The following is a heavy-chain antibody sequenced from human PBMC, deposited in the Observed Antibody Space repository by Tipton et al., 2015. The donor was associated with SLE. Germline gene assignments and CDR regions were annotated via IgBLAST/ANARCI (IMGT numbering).Heavy chain of an antibody. V-gene: IGHV4-34*01. CDR1: GGSISSYY. CDR2: INHSGST. J-gene: IGHJ4*02. CDR3: ARRSWSFDY. D-gene: IGHD6-13*01. Sequence: TLSLTCTVSGGSISSYYWTWIRQPPGKGLEWIWEINHSGSTNYNPSLKSRVTISVDTSKNQFSLKLSSVTAADTAVYYCARRSWSFDYWGQGTLVTVSS.